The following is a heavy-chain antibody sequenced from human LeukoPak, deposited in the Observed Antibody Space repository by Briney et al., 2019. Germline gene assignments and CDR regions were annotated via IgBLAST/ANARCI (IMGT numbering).Heavy chain of an antibody. J-gene: IGHJ4*02. V-gene: IGHV3-23*01. CDR1: GFTFSSYA. CDR3: ARDGVVVPAAMEGYYFDY. CDR2: ISGSGGST. D-gene: IGHD2-2*01. Sequence: GGSLRLSCAASGFTFSSYAMSWVRQAPGKGLEWVSAISGSGGSTYYADSVKGRFTISRDNSKNTLYLQMNSLRAEDTAVYYCARDGVVVPAAMEGYYFDYWGQGTLVTVSS.